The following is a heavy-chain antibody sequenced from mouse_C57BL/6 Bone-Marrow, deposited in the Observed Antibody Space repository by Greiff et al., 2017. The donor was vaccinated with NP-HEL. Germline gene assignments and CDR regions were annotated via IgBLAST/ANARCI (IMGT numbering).Heavy chain of an antibody. J-gene: IGHJ4*01. CDR2: ISSGSSTI. V-gene: IGHV5-17*01. CDR1: GFTFSDYG. CDR3: ARESYYAMDY. Sequence: EVKLVESGGGLVKPGGSLTLSCAASGFTFSDYGMHWVRQAPEKGLEWVAYISSGSSTIYYADTVKGRFTISRDNAKNTLFLQMTSLRSEDTAMYYCARESYYAMDYWGQGTSVTVSS.